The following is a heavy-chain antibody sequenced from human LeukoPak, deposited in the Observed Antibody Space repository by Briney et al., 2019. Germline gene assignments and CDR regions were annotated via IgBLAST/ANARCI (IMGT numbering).Heavy chain of an antibody. V-gene: IGHV4-39*01. CDR2: IYYSGST. D-gene: IGHD7-27*01. CDR3: ARHLTGDFDY. CDR1: GGSISSSSYY. J-gene: IGHJ4*02. Sequence: PSETLSLTCTVSGGSISSSSYYWGWIRQPPGKGLEWIGSIYYSGSTYYNPSLKSRVTISVDTSKNQFSLKLSSVTAADTAVYYCARHLTGDFDYWGQGTLVTVSS.